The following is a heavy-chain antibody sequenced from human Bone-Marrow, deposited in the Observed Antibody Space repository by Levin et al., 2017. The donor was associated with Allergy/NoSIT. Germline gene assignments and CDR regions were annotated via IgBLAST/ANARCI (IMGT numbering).Heavy chain of an antibody. D-gene: IGHD5-18*01. CDR1: GFTFSSYG. V-gene: IGHV3-33*01. J-gene: IGHJ4*02. CDR2: IWYDGSNK. Sequence: GESLKISCAASGFTFSSYGMHWVRQAPGKGLEWVAVIWYDGSNKYYADSVKGRFTISRDNSKNTLYLQMNSLRAEDTAVYYCARDRGYSYGSDYWGQGTLVTVSS. CDR3: ARDRGYSYGSDY.